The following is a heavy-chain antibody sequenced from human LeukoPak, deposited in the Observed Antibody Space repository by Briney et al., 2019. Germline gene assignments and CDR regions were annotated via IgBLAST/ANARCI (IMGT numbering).Heavy chain of an antibody. Sequence: SETLSLTCIVSGGSISTYYWNWIRQPPGKGLEWIGSIYYSGSTYYNPSLKSRVTISVDTSKNQFSLKLSSVTAADTAVYYCARFGYDSSGYYYGDWGQGTLVTVSS. J-gene: IGHJ4*02. V-gene: IGHV4-59*05. CDR1: GGSISTYY. CDR3: ARFGYDSSGYYYGD. D-gene: IGHD3-22*01. CDR2: IYYSGST.